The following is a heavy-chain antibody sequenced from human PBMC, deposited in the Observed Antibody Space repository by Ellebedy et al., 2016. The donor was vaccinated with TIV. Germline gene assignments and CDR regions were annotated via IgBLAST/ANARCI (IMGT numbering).Heavy chain of an antibody. Sequence: GESLKISXKGSGYSFTSYWIGWVRQMPGKGLEWMGIIYPGDSDTRYSPSFQGQVTFSADKSTSTAYLQWSSLKASDTAMYYCARHLKGSSSTSSSDYWGQGTLVAVSS. CDR2: IYPGDSDT. J-gene: IGHJ4*02. V-gene: IGHV5-51*01. CDR1: GYSFTSYW. D-gene: IGHD6-6*01. CDR3: ARHLKGSSSTSSSDY.